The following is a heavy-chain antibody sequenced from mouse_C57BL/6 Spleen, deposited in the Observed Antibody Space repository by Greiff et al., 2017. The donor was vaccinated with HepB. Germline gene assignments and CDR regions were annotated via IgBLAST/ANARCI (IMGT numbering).Heavy chain of an antibody. V-gene: IGHV1-81*01. Sequence: VQLQQSGAELARPGASVKLSCKASGYTFTSYGISWVKQRTGQGLEWIGEIYPRSGNTYYNEKFKGKATRTADKSSSTAYMELRSLTSEDSAVYFCASPYCYDDGGDYWGQGTSVTVSS. D-gene: IGHD2-12*01. CDR2: IYPRSGNT. CDR3: ASPYCYDDGGDY. J-gene: IGHJ4*01. CDR1: GYTFTSYG.